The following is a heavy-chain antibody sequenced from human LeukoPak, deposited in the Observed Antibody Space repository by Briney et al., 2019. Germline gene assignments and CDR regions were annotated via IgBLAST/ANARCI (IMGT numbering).Heavy chain of an antibody. CDR1: GYTFTSYY. CDR3: ATVMVVTAFFDY. J-gene: IGHJ4*02. Sequence: GASVKVSCKASGYTFTSYYMHWVRQAPGQGLEWMGIINPSGGSTSYAQKFQGRVTMTRDMSTSTVYMELSSLISEGTAVYFFATVMVVTAFFDYWGQGTLVTVSS. D-gene: IGHD2-21*02. V-gene: IGHV1-46*01. CDR2: INPSGGST.